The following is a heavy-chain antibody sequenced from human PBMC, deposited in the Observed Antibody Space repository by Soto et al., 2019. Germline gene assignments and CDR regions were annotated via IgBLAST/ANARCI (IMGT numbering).Heavy chain of an antibody. Sequence: GASVKVCCKASGYTFTKYDISWVRQAPGQGLEWLGLISPNSGRPSYAQKFEGRVTMTTDTSTTTAYLELRSLRSDDTAVYYCVRQYYDFWTDYPDFDYWGQGTLVTVSS. D-gene: IGHD3-3*01. J-gene: IGHJ4*02. V-gene: IGHV1-18*04. CDR1: GYTFTKYD. CDR2: ISPNSGRP. CDR3: VRQYYDFWTDYPDFDY.